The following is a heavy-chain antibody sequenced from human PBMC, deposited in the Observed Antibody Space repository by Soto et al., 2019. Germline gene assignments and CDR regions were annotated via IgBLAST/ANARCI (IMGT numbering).Heavy chain of an antibody. CDR3: ARVPRVTGDKIVVVTAIPLLWFDP. Sequence: ASVKVSCKASGYTFTSYAMHWVRQAPGQRLEWMGWINAGNGNTKYSQKFQSRVTITRDTSASKAYMELSSLRSEDTAVYYCARVPRVTGDKIVVVTAIPLLWFDPWGQGTLVTVSS. J-gene: IGHJ5*02. V-gene: IGHV1-3*01. D-gene: IGHD2-21*02. CDR1: GYTFTSYA. CDR2: INAGNGNT.